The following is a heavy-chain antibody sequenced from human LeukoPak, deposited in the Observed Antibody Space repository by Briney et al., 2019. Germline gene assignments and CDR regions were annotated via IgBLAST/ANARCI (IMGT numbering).Heavy chain of an antibody. D-gene: IGHD3-3*01. V-gene: IGHV1-69*05. CDR2: IIPIFGTA. CDR1: GGTFSSYA. J-gene: IGHJ6*03. CDR3: ARATGSGYYSHYYYYMDV. Sequence: GASVKVSCKASGGTFSSYAISWVRQAPGQGLEWMGGIIPIFGTANYAQKFQGRVTITTDESTSTAYMELSSLRSEDAAVYYCARATGSGYYSHYYYYMDVWGKGTTVTVSS.